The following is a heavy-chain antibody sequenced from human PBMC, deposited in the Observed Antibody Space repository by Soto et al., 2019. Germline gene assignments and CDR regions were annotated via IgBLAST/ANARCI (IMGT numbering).Heavy chain of an antibody. D-gene: IGHD6-13*01. Sequence: PGGSLRLSCAASGFTFSSYAMSWVRQAPGKGLEWVSDIRGSGGREYYVDSVKGRFTISRDNAKNSLYLQMNSLRVEDTAVYYCARAYSSSGQANDYWGQGTLVTVSS. J-gene: IGHJ4*02. CDR3: ARAYSSSGQANDY. CDR1: GFTFSSYA. V-gene: IGHV3-23*01. CDR2: IRGSGGRE.